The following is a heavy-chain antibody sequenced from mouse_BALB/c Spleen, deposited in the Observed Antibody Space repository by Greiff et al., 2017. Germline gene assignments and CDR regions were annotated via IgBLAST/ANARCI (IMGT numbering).Heavy chain of an antibody. D-gene: IGHD2-4*01. CDR1: GYSFTSYY. CDR2: INPSNGGT. V-gene: IGHV1S81*02. J-gene: IGHJ4*01. CDR3: TRSTYYDYAYAMDY. Sequence: QVQLQQSGAELVKPGASVTLSCKASGYSFTSYYMYWVKQRPGQGLEWIGGINPSNGGTNFNEKFNSKATLTVDKSSSTAYMQLSSLTSEDSEVYYCTRSTYYDYAYAMDYWGQGTSVTVSS.